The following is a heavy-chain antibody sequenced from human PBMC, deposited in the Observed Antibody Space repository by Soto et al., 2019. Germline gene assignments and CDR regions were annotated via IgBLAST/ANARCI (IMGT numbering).Heavy chain of an antibody. V-gene: IGHV3-30-3*01. CDR1: GFTFSSYA. CDR2: ISYDGSNK. J-gene: IGHJ1*01. CDR3: ARAYSSSWYPAEYFQH. Sequence: QVQLVESGGGVVQPGRSLRLSCAASGFTFSSYAMHWVRQAPSKGLEWVAVISYDGSNKYYADSVKGRFTISRDNSKNTLYLQMNSLRAEDTAVYYCARAYSSSWYPAEYFQHWGQGTLVTVSS. D-gene: IGHD6-13*01.